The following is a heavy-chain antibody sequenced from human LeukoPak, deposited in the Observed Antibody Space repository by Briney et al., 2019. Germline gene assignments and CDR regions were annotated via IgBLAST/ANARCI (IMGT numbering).Heavy chain of an antibody. V-gene: IGHV3-23*01. CDR2: ISVDGGGT. D-gene: IGHD6-19*01. CDR1: GFTFSMYA. J-gene: IGHJ4*02. Sequence: PGGSLRLSCAASGFTFSMYAMSWVRQAPGKGLEWVSVISVDGGGTYYADSVKGRFTISRDNSKSTLYLQMNSLRAEDTAVYYCGKDSVGVAGPDYWGQGSLVTVSS. CDR3: GKDSVGVAGPDY.